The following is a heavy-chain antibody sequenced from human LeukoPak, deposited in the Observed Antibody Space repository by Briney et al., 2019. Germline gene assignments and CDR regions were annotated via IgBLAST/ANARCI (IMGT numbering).Heavy chain of an antibody. D-gene: IGHD3-10*01. Sequence: GGSLRLSCAASGFTFSSYWMSWVRQAPWKGLEWVANIKEDGSEKFFADSVKGRFTISRDNARNSLYLQMNSLRAEDTAVYYCARDRNYGSSGIYFDAFDIWGQGTMVTVSS. CDR2: IKEDGSEK. CDR1: GFTFSSYW. CDR3: ARDRNYGSSGIYFDAFDI. J-gene: IGHJ3*02. V-gene: IGHV3-7*01.